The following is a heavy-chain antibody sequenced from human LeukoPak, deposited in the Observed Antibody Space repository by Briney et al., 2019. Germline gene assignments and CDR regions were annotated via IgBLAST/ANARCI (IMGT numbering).Heavy chain of an antibody. CDR2: ISSSSSTI. CDR1: GFTFDDHG. CDR3: ARDPTSSWETAFDI. J-gene: IGHJ3*02. Sequence: PGGSLRLSCAASGFTFDDHGMTWVRQAPGKGLEWVSYISSSSSTIYYADSVKGRFTISRDNAKNSLYLQLNSLRAEDTAVYYCARDPTSSWETAFDIWGQGTMVTVSS. D-gene: IGHD1-26*01. V-gene: IGHV3-48*01.